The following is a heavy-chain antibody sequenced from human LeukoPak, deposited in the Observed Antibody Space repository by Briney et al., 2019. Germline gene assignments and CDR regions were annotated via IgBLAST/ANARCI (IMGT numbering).Heavy chain of an antibody. Sequence: PGRSLRLSCAASGFTFSSYAMHWVRQAPGKGLEWVAVISYDGSNKYYADSMKGRFTISRDNSKNTLYLQMNSLRAEDTAVYYCARGGEDYSHFDYWGQGTLVTVSS. J-gene: IGHJ4*02. CDR2: ISYDGSNK. V-gene: IGHV3-30-3*01. CDR1: GFTFSSYA. D-gene: IGHD2-21*01. CDR3: ARGGEDYSHFDY.